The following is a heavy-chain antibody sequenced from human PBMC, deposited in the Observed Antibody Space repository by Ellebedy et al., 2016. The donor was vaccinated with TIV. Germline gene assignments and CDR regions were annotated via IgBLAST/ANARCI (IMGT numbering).Heavy chain of an antibody. D-gene: IGHD3-10*01. CDR2: ISYDGSNK. Sequence: SCKASGYTFTDYYMHWVRQAPGKGLEWVAVISYDGSNKYYADSVKGRFTISRDNSKNTLYLQMNSLRAEDTAVYYCAKDYYGSGSMAFDIWGQGTMVTVSS. J-gene: IGHJ3*02. V-gene: IGHV3-30*18. CDR1: GYTFTDYY. CDR3: AKDYYGSGSMAFDI.